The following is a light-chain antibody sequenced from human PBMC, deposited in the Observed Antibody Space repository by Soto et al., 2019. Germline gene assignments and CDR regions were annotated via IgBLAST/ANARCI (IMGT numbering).Light chain of an antibody. V-gene: IGKV1-5*03. J-gene: IGKJ2*01. Sequence: DIQMTQSPSTLSASVGDRVTSTCRASQSISSWLAWYQQKPGKAPKLLIYKASSLESGVPSRFSGSGSGTEFTLTISSLQPDDFATYYCQQYNSYSGTFGQGNKLEIQ. CDR2: KAS. CDR1: QSISSW. CDR3: QQYNSYSGT.